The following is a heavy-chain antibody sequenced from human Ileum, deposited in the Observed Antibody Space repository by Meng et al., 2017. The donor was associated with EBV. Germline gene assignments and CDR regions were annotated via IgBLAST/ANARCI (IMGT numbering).Heavy chain of an antibody. Sequence: QVRLVQFGFKLKEPGASVGISCKASGYTFTTYGMNWVRQAPGQGLEWMGWINTNTGKPTYAQGLTGRFVFSLDTSVSTAYLQISSLKAEDTAVYYCARDSEAADYWGQGTLVTVSS. V-gene: IGHV7-4-1*02. D-gene: IGHD6-25*01. CDR3: ARDSEAADY. CDR2: INTNTGKP. CDR1: GYTFTTYG. J-gene: IGHJ4*02.